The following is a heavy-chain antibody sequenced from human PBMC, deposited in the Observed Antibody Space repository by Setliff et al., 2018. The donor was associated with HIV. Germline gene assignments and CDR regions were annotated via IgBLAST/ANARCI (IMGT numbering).Heavy chain of an antibody. CDR1: GYTFTTYD. CDR3: ARGIKLVGGVIVGSMDV. V-gene: IGHV1-8*02. J-gene: IGHJ6*03. CDR2: MNPNSGNT. Sequence: ASVKVSCKASGYTFTTYDINWVRQATGQGLAWMGWMNPNSGNTGYTQEFQGRVTMTRNTSISTAYMELSSLRSEDTAVYYCARGIKLVGGVIVGSMDVWGKGTTVTVSS. D-gene: IGHD3-16*02.